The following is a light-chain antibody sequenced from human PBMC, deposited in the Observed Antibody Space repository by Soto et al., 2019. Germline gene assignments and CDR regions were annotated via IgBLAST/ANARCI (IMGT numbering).Light chain of an antibody. CDR3: QQRSNWRVT. CDR1: QSVNIY. CDR2: DAS. Sequence: EIVLTQSPATLSLSPGEIATLSCRASQSVNIYLAWYQQKPGHAPRLLIYDASNRAPGIPARFSGSGSGTDFTLTISSLEPEDIAVYYCQQRSNWRVTFGGGTKVDIK. V-gene: IGKV3-11*01. J-gene: IGKJ4*01.